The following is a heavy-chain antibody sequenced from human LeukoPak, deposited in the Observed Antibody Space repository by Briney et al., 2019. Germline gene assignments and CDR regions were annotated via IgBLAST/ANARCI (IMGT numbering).Heavy chain of an antibody. CDR2: IGSAGSTK. D-gene: IGHD3-16*02. J-gene: IGHJ4*02. Sequence: GGSLRLSCAASGFTLSSYEMNWVRQAPGKGLEWVSYIGSAGSTKYYVDSVKGRFTISRDSAMNSLYLQMNSLRAEDTAVYYCVTPIVGGQGTVVTFSS. V-gene: IGHV3-48*03. CDR3: VTPIV. CDR1: GFTLSSYE.